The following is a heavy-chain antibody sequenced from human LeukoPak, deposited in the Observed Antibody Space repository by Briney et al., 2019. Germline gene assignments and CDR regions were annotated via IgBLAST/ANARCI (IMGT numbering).Heavy chain of an antibody. Sequence: ASVKVSCKASGYTFTSYYMHWVRQAPGQGLEWMGLVNPTGGSTGYAQKFQGRVTMTRDMSTSTVYMELSSLRSEDTAVYYCARDGWFGEGWFDPWGQGTLVTVSS. J-gene: IGHJ5*02. D-gene: IGHD3-10*01. CDR1: GYTFTSYY. V-gene: IGHV1-46*01. CDR2: VNPTGGST. CDR3: ARDGWFGEGWFDP.